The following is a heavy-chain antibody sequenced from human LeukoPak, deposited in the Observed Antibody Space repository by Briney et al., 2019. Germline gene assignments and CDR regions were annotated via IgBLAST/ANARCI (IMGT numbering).Heavy chain of an antibody. CDR1: GFTFSSYW. J-gene: IGHJ4*02. D-gene: IGHD3-10*01. Sequence: GGSLRLSCAASGFTFSSYWIHWVRQAPGKGLLWVSRINSDGSSTSYADSVKGRFTISRDNAKNTLYLQMNSLRAEDTAVYYCARANPRGYFDYWGQGTLVTVSS. V-gene: IGHV3-74*01. CDR2: INSDGSST. CDR3: ARANPRGYFDY.